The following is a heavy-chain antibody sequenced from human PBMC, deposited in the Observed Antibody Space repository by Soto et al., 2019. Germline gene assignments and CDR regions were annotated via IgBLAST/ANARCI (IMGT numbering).Heavy chain of an antibody. J-gene: IGHJ6*02. CDR2: ISYSGKT. CDR1: GDSISTRDRY. D-gene: IGHD1-1*01. Sequence: SETLSLTRTVSGDSISTRDRYWSWVRQPPGKGLEWIGYISYSGKTNYNPSLKSRLTISADTSKNEFSLKMSSVTAADTAVYYCVRETMWPFSRYYYYGMDDWGQGTTVTVSS. V-gene: IGHV4-30-4*01. CDR3: VRETMWPFSRYYYYGMDD.